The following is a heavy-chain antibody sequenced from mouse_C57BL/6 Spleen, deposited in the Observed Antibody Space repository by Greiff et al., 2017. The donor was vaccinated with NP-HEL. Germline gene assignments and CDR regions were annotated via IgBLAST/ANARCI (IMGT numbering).Heavy chain of an antibody. CDR3: ARSQYYGSRGFAY. CDR1: GYTFTDYY. Sequence: QVQLKQSGPELVKPGASVKISCKASGYTFTDYYINWVKQRPGQGLEWIGWIFPGSGSTYYNEKFKGKATLTVDKSSSTAYMLLSSLTSEDSAVYFGARSQYYGSRGFAYWGQGTLVTVSA. CDR2: IFPGSGST. V-gene: IGHV1-75*01. D-gene: IGHD1-1*01. J-gene: IGHJ3*01.